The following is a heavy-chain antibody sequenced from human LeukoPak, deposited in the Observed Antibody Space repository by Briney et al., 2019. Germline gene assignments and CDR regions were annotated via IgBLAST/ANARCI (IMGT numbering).Heavy chain of an antibody. CDR1: GFTFSSYS. V-gene: IGHV3-48*02. CDR2: TSSDSRTI. CDR3: ARYGSGASYITNYFDY. J-gene: IGHJ4*02. Sequence: GGSLRLSCAASGFTFSSYSMNWVRQAPGKGLEWVSYTSSDSRTIYYADSVKGRFTISRDNAKNSLYLQMKSLRDEDTAVYYCARYGSGASYITNYFDYWGQGTLVTVSS. D-gene: IGHD3-10*01.